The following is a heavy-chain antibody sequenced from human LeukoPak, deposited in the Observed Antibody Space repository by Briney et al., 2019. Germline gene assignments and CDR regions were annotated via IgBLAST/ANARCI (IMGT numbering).Heavy chain of an antibody. J-gene: IGHJ4*02. CDR1: GYTFTSYY. D-gene: IGHD2-8*01. V-gene: IGHV1-46*01. Sequence: GASVKVPCKASGYTFTSYYMHWVRQAPGQGLEWMGIINPSGGSTSYAQKFQGRVTMTRDTSISTAYLELSSLRYDDTAVYYCARDLFRHYCNNGVCNEFDYWGQGTLVTVSS. CDR3: ARDLFRHYCNNGVCNEFDY. CDR2: INPSGGST.